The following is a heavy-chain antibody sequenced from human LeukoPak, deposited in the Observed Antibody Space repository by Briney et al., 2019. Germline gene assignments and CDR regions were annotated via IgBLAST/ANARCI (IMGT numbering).Heavy chain of an antibody. CDR3: ARHYDSSGYSPSFDY. CDR1: GGTFSSYA. J-gene: IGHJ4*02. CDR2: IIPILGIA. Sequence: SVKVSCKASGGTFSSYAISWVRQAPGQGLEWMGRIIPILGIANYAQKFQGRVTITADKSTSTAYMELSSLRSEDTAVYYCARHYDSSGYSPSFDYWGQGTLVTVSS. D-gene: IGHD3-22*01. V-gene: IGHV1-69*04.